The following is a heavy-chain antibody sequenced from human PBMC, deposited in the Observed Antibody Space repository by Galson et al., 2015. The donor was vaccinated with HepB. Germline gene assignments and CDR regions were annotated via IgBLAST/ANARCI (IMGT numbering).Heavy chain of an antibody. V-gene: IGHV3-23*01. CDR2: ISGSGSTT. J-gene: IGHJ2*01. CDR3: AKDRNSNYNWYFDL. CDR1: GFTFSSYA. D-gene: IGHD4-11*01. Sequence: LRLSCAASGFTFSSYAMSWVRQAPGKGLEWVSTISGSGSTTYYADSVKGRVTISRDNSENTRYLQMNSLRAEDTAVYYCAKDRNSNYNWYFDLWGRGTLVTVSS.